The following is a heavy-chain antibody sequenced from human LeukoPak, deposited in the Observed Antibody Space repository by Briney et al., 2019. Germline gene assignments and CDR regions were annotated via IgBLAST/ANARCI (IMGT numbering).Heavy chain of an antibody. CDR2: VSGSSTYP. V-gene: IGHV3-11*03. D-gene: IGHD3-10*01. Sequence: GGSLRLSCAAPGFTFSDYYMSWVRQAPGKGLEWVSYVSGSSTYPNYADSVKGRFTISRDNAKNSLYLQMNSLRAEDTAVYCCARKNYYASGRYFSSFDHWGQGVLVTVSS. J-gene: IGHJ4*02. CDR1: GFTFSDYY. CDR3: ARKNYYASGRYFSSFDH.